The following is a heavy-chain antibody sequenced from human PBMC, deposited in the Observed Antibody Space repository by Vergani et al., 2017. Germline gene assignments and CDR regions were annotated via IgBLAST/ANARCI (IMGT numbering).Heavy chain of an antibody. CDR2: ISSSSSYI. CDR1: GFTFSSYS. D-gene: IGHD3-10*01. CDR3: ARDLSASWSGYSLWFGESVTHYGMDV. J-gene: IGHJ6*02. V-gene: IGHV3-21*01. Sequence: EVQLVESGGGLVKPGGSLRLSCAASGFTFSSYSMNWVRQAPGKGLEWVSSISSSSSYIYYADSVKGRFTISRDNAKNSLYLQMNSLRAEDTAVYYCARDLSASWSGYSLWFGESVTHYGMDVWGQGTTVTVSS.